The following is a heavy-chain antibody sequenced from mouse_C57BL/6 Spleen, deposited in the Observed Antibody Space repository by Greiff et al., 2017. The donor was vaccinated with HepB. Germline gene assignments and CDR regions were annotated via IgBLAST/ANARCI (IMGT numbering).Heavy chain of an antibody. J-gene: IGHJ1*03. CDR3: ATFITTVVATPDFDV. D-gene: IGHD1-1*01. V-gene: IGHV1-50*01. Sequence: QVQLQQPGAELVKPGASVKLSCKASGYTFTSYWMQWVKQRPGQGLERIGEIDPSDSYTNYNQKFKGKATLTVDTSSSTAYMQLSSLTSEDSAVYYCATFITTVVATPDFDVWGTGTTVTVSS. CDR2: IDPSDSYT. CDR1: GYTFTSYW.